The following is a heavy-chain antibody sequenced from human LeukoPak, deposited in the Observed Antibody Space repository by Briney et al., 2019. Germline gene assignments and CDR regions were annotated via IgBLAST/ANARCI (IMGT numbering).Heavy chain of an antibody. J-gene: IGHJ4*02. CDR3: AKEDYYYFDY. Sequence: PSETLSLTCAVYGGSFSGYYWSWIRQPPGKGLEWVSAISGSGGSTYYADSVKGRFTISRDNSKNTLYLQMNSLRAEDTAVYYCAKEDYYYFDYWGQGTLVTVSS. CDR1: GGSFSGYY. V-gene: IGHV3-23*01. CDR2: ISGSGGST. D-gene: IGHD2/OR15-2a*01.